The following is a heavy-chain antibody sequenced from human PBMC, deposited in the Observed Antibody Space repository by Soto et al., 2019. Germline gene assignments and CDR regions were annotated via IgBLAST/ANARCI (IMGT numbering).Heavy chain of an antibody. D-gene: IGHD2-15*01. CDR1: GFIFSDYS. J-gene: IGHJ4*02. CDR2: ISSYGSPI. V-gene: IGHV3-48*02. Sequence: GGSLRLSCAASGFIFSDYSMNWVRQAPGKGLEWLSYISSYGSPIYYADSVKGRFTISKDNAEFSLYLQMDSLRDEDTAVYYCARGSGGSLYFDYWGRGTLVTVSS. CDR3: ARGSGGSLYFDY.